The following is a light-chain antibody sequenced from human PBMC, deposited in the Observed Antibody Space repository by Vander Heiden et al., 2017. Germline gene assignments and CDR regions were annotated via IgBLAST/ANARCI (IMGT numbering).Light chain of an antibody. J-gene: IGLJ2*01. CDR2: QDS. V-gene: IGLV3-1*01. CDR3: QAWDSSTVV. CDR1: KWGDKY. Sequence: SSELPQPPSVSVSPGQPASITCSGDKWGDKYACWYQQKPGQSLVLVIYQDSKRPSGIPERFSSYNSGNTATLTISGTQARDEADYYCQAWDSSTVVFGGGTKLTVL.